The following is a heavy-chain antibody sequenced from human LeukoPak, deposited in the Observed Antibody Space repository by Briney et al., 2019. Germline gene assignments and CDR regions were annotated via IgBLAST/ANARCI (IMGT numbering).Heavy chain of an antibody. CDR2: ISSSSSTI. J-gene: IGHJ4*02. Sequence: QPGGSLRLSCAASGFTFSSYSMNWVRQAPGKGLEWVSYISSSSSTIYYADSVKGRFTISRDNAKNSLYLQMNSLRAEDTAVYYCARIGSTMVRGAFDYWGQGTPVTVSS. CDR3: ARIGSTMVRGAFDY. V-gene: IGHV3-48*01. D-gene: IGHD3-10*01. CDR1: GFTFSSYS.